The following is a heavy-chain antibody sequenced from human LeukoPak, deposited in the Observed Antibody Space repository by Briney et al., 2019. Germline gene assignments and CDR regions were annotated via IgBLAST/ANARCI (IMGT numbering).Heavy chain of an antibody. Sequence: SETLSLTCAVSGGSFSGYYWSWIRQPPGKGLEWIGEINHSGSTNYNPSLKSRVTISVDTSKNQFSLKLSSVTAADTAVYYCARSITSTGTGDYWGQGTLVTVSS. V-gene: IGHV4-34*01. CDR3: ARSITSTGTGDY. CDR1: GGSFSGYY. D-gene: IGHD4-17*01. CDR2: INHSGST. J-gene: IGHJ4*02.